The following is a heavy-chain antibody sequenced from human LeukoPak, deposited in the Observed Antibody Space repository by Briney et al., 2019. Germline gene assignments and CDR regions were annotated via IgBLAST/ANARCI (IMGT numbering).Heavy chain of an antibody. J-gene: IGHJ4*02. CDR3: ARGATGTTGGGVDY. CDR2: IYYSGST. V-gene: IGHV4-59*08. CDR1: GVSISSYY. Sequence: SETLSLTCTVSGVSISSYYWSWLRQPPGKGLEWIGYIYYSGSTNYNPSLKSRVTISVDTSKNQFSLKLSSVTTADTAVYYCARGATGTTGGGVDYWGQGTLVTVSS. D-gene: IGHD1-1*01.